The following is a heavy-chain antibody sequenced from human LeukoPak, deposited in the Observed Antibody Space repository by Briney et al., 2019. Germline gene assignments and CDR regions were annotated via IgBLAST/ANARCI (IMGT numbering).Heavy chain of an antibody. CDR2: IYYSGST. Sequence: SQTLSLTCTVSGGSISSGDYYWSWIRQPPGKGLEWIGYIYYSGSTYYNPSLKSRVTISVDTSKNQFSLKLSSVTAADTAVYYCARGSSYGDYEPPLVDYWGQGTLVTVSS. D-gene: IGHD4-17*01. CDR3: ARGSSYGDYEPPLVDY. V-gene: IGHV4-30-4*08. J-gene: IGHJ4*02. CDR1: GGSISSGDYY.